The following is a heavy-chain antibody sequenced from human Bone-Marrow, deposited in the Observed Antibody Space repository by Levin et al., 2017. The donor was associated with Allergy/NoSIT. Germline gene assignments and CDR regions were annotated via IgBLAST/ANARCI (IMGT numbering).Heavy chain of an antibody. J-gene: IGHJ6*02. V-gene: IGHV3-30*18. CDR3: AKIWAVASTYYYYYAMDV. CDR2: ISFDGSDK. Sequence: SLILSFSSSVFIFISFGLHWVRQAPGKGREWVAVISFDGSDKSYADSVKGRFTISRANSKNMLYLQMNSLRAEDTAVYYCAKIWAVASTYYYYYAMDVWGQGTTVTVSS. D-gene: IGHD6-19*01. CDR1: VFIFISFG.